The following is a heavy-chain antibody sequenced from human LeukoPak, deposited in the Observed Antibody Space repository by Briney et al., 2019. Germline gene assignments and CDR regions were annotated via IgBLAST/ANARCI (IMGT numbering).Heavy chain of an antibody. CDR1: GRSFSGYY. J-gene: IGHJ3*02. D-gene: IGHD3-10*01. CDR3: AKSNGYGLVDI. V-gene: IGHV4-34*12. CDR2: TFYSGST. Sequence: SETLSLTCAVYGRSFSGYYWSWIRQPPGKWLEWIGNTFYSGSTYYSPSLRSRVTISLDTSRNQFSLKLNSVTAADTAVYYCAKSNGYGLVDIWGQGTMVTVSS.